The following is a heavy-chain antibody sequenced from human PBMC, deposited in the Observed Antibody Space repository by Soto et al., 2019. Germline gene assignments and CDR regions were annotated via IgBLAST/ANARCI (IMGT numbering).Heavy chain of an antibody. J-gene: IGHJ4*02. CDR3: ARGSTGYSSSWYRY. D-gene: IGHD6-13*01. Sequence: SETLSLTCNVSGGSISSSSTYWGWIRQPPEKGLEWIASIYYSGSTYYNPSLRSRVTLSVDTSKNQFSLRLSSVTAADTAVYYCARGSTGYSSSWYRYWGQGTLVTVSS. CDR1: GGSISSSSTY. V-gene: IGHV4-39*01. CDR2: IYYSGST.